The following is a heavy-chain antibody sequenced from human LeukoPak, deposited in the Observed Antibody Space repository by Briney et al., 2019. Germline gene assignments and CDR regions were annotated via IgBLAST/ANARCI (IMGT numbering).Heavy chain of an antibody. D-gene: IGHD1-14*01. CDR3: ARGFPDTFDY. V-gene: IGHV6-1*01. CDR1: GDSVSDNSAA. CDR2: TYYRSKWYN. Sequence: SQTLSLTCAISGDSVSDNSAAWNWIRQSPSRGLEWLGRTYYRSKWYNEYAVSVRSRITINADTSMNQFSLQLNSVTPEDTAVYYCARGFPDTFDYWGQGTLVSVSS. J-gene: IGHJ4*02.